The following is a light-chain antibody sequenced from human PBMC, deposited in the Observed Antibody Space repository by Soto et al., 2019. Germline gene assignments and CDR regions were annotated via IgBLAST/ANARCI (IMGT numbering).Light chain of an antibody. J-gene: IGLJ2*01. V-gene: IGLV2-8*01. CDR2: EVS. CDR1: SSDVGVENY. Sequence: QSALTQPPSASGSPGQSVTITCAGTSSDVGVENYVSWYQQHPGKVPKLILYEVSKRPSGVPDRFSGSRSGNTASLTVSGHHDEDEAYYSCSSFAGSPVVFGGGTKLTVL. CDR3: SSFAGSPVV.